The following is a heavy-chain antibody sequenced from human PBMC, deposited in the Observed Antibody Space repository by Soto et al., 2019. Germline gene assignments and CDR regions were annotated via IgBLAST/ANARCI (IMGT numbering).Heavy chain of an antibody. CDR2: INPSGGST. V-gene: IGHV1-46*03. J-gene: IGHJ2*01. D-gene: IGHD3-10*01. CDR3: ARGSWFGELLSGYFDL. Sequence: QVQLVQSGAEVKKPGASVKVSCKASGYTFTSYYMHWVRQAPGQGLEWMGIINPSGGSTSYAQKCQGRVTMTRDTSTSTVYMELSSLRSEDTAVYYCARGSWFGELLSGYFDLWGRGTLVTVSS. CDR1: GYTFTSYY.